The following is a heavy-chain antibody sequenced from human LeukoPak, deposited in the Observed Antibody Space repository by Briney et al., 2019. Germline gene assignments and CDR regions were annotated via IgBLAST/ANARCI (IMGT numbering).Heavy chain of an antibody. CDR2: VLHSGSS. CDR1: GGSISSGSYY. CDR3: ARDFFKYGSGSFHDY. V-gene: IGHV4-39*07. J-gene: IGHJ4*02. D-gene: IGHD3-10*01. Sequence: SETLSLTCTVSGGSISSGSYYWGWIRQSPGQGLEWIGSVLHSGSSHYNPSLKSRVTMAIDTSKNQVSLNLRSVTAADSAIYYCARDFFKYGSGSFHDYWGQGILVTVSS.